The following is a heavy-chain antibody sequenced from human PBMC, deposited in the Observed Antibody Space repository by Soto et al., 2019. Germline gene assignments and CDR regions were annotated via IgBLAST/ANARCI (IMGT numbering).Heavy chain of an antibody. CDR3: AKAWIGDKCIDDGCLAN. Sequence: EVQLLESGGGLVQPGGSLRLSCAASGFTFANYAMTWVRQTPGKGLEWVSTITSGGVTTYYADSVKGRFTISRDSSKNSLYLQMDSLRAEDTAIYYCAKAWIGDKCIDDGCLANWGQGTLITVSS. V-gene: IGHV3-23*01. CDR1: GFTFANYA. D-gene: IGHD2-15*01. CDR2: ITSGGVTT. J-gene: IGHJ4*02.